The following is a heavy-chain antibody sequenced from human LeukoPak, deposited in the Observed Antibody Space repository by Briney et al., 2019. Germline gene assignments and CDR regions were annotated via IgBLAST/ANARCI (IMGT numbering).Heavy chain of an antibody. J-gene: IGHJ4*02. D-gene: IGHD1-1*01. V-gene: IGHV3-7*01. Sequence: GGSLRLSCAASGFTFSSYWMSWVRQAPGKGLEWVANINEDRSDKYYVDSVKGRFTISRDNAKNSLYLQMNSLRAEDTAVYYCARELAFSTTQNYWGQGTLVTVSS. CDR1: GFTFSSYW. CDR3: ARELAFSTTQNY. CDR2: INEDRSDK.